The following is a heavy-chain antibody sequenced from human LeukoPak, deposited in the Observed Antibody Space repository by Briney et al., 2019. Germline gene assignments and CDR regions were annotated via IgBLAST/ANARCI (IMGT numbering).Heavy chain of an antibody. CDR3: VVFFDY. CDR1: GFTFSSYS. Sequence: GGSLRLSCAASGFTFSSYSMNWVRQAPGKGLEWVAVISYDGSNKYYADSVKGRFTISRDNSKNTLYLQMNSLRAEDTAVYYCVVFFDYWGQGTLVTVSS. J-gene: IGHJ4*02. V-gene: IGHV3-30*03. CDR2: ISYDGSNK.